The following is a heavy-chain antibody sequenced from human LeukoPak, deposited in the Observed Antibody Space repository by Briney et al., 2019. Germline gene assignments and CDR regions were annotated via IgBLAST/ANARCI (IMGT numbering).Heavy chain of an antibody. CDR3: ARDFHRRYYDSSGYNAFDI. V-gene: IGHV3-30*03. J-gene: IGHJ3*02. Sequence: GGSLRLSCAASGFIFSTYDMHWVRQAPGKGLEWVAVISYDRSNKYYADSVKGRFTISRDNSKNTLYLQMNSLRAEDTAVYYCARDFHRRYYDSSGYNAFDIWGQGTMVTVSS. CDR1: GFIFSTYD. CDR2: ISYDRSNK. D-gene: IGHD3-22*01.